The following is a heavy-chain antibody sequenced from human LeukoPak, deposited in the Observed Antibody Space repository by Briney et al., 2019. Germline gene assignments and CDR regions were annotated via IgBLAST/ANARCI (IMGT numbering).Heavy chain of an antibody. D-gene: IGHD3-22*01. J-gene: IGHJ5*02. CDR2: ISYSGGST. CDR1: GFSFSSYA. V-gene: IGHV3-23*01. CDR3: AKGRKGRTYYYDSSGFDP. Sequence: GGSLRLSCAASGFSFSSYAMSWVRQAPGKGLEWVSGISYSGGSTYSADSVKGRFTISRDNSKNTLYLQMNSLRAEDTAVYYCAKGRKGRTYYYDSSGFDPWGQGTLVTVSS.